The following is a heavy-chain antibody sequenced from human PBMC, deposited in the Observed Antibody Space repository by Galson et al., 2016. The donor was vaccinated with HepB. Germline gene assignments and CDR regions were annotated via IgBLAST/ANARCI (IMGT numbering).Heavy chain of an antibody. CDR3: ARNYDFWCGYYGLDY. Sequence: TLSLTCTVSGGSISSGVYCWSWVRQHPGKGLEWIGYIHYTGGTSYNPSLKSRVTISVDTSKNQFSLKLSSVTAADTAVYYCARNYDFWCGYYGLDYWGQGTLVTVSS. V-gene: IGHV4-31*03. CDR1: GGSISSGVYC. CDR2: IHYTGGT. J-gene: IGHJ4*02. D-gene: IGHD3-3*01.